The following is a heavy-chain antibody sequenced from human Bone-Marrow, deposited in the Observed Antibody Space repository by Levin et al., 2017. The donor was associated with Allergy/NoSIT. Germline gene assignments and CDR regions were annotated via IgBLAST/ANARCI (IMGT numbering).Heavy chain of an antibody. V-gene: IGHV3-30*18. J-gene: IGHJ6*02. CDR2: ISYDGSHK. D-gene: IGHD5-18*01. CDR3: AKDHEEYSYDPYYSGMDV. CDR1: EFTFSSCD. Sequence: GESLKISCAASEFTFSSCDMHWVRQAPGKGLEWVAVISYDGSHKYYADSVKGRFTISRDNSKNTLYLQMNSLRAEDTAVYYCAKDHEEYSYDPYYSGMDVWGQGTTVTVSS.